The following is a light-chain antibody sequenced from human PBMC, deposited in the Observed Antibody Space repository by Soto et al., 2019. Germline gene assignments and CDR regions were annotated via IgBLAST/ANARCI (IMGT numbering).Light chain of an antibody. V-gene: IGKV3-20*01. CDR1: QSVRNTY. Sequence: EILLTQSPGILSLSPGERATLSCRASQSVRNTYLAWYQQKPGQAPRLLIHGASSRATGIPDRFSGSGSGTDFTLTISRLEPEDFAVYYCQYYSSSLSITFGQGTRLEI. CDR2: GAS. CDR3: QYYSSSLSIT. J-gene: IGKJ5*01.